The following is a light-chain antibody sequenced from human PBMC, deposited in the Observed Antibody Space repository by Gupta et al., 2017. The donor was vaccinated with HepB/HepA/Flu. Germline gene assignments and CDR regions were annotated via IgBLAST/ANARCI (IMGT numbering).Light chain of an antibody. Sequence: DIQMTQSPSTLSVHVGDTVTITCRASQNVDNWVAWYQQKPGKGPKLLLHRASNLQSGVPSRFSGSGSGTEFIFTISRLQPDDFATYYCQQYKDFPTFGGGTKVEI. CDR2: RAS. V-gene: IGKV1-5*03. CDR3: QQYKDFPT. CDR1: QNVDNW. J-gene: IGKJ4*01.